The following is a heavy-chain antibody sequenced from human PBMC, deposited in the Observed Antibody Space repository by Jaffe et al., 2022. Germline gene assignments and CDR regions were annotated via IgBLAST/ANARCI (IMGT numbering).Heavy chain of an antibody. CDR1: GFTFDDYA. CDR3: AKDIEAARGTRDAFDI. Sequence: EVQLVESGGGLVQPGRSLRLSCAASGFTFDDYAMHWVRQAPGKGLEWVSGISWNSGSIGYADSVKGRFTISRDNAKNSLYLQMNSLRAEDTALYYCAKDIEAARGTRDAFDIWGQGTMVTVSS. J-gene: IGHJ3*02. V-gene: IGHV3-9*01. CDR2: ISWNSGSI. D-gene: IGHD6-13*01.